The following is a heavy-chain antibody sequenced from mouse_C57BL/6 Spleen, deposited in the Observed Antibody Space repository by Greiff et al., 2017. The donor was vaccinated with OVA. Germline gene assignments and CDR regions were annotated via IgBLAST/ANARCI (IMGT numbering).Heavy chain of an antibody. CDR3: ARSGSSFDY. D-gene: IGHD1-1*01. J-gene: IGHJ2*01. V-gene: IGHV1-4*01. CDR1: GYTFPSYT. CDR2: INPSSGYT. Sequence: QVQLQQSGAELARPGASVKMSCKASGYTFPSYTMHWVKQRPGQGLEWIGYINPSSGYTKYNQKFKDKATLTADKSSSTAYMQLSSLTSEDSAVYYCARSGSSFDYWGQGTTLTVSS.